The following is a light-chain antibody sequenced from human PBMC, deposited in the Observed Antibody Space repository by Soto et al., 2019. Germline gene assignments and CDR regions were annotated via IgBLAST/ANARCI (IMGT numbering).Light chain of an antibody. CDR3: AAWDDSLNAVV. CDR2: SNN. Sequence: QSVLTQPPSASGTPGQRVTISCSGGSSNVGRNTVNWYQQLPGTAPKLLIYSNNQRPSGVPDRFSGSKSGTSASLAISGLQSEDEADYYCAAWDDSLNAVVFGGGTKLTVL. V-gene: IGLV1-44*01. CDR1: SSNVGRNT. J-gene: IGLJ2*01.